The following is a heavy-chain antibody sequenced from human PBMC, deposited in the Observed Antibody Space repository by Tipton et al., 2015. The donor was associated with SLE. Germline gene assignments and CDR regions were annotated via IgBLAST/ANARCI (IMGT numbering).Heavy chain of an antibody. CDR2: INTYNGNT. Sequence: QLVQSGAELKKPGASVQVSCKASDYTFSSSGISWVRQSPGQGLEWMGWINTYNGNTNYAQQLQGRVTMTTDTSTSTAYMELRSLRSDDTAVYYCARDRGYHPVTFDIWGQGTMVTVSS. CDR3: ARDRGYHPVTFDI. J-gene: IGHJ3*02. CDR1: DYTFSSSG. V-gene: IGHV1-18*01. D-gene: IGHD5-18*01.